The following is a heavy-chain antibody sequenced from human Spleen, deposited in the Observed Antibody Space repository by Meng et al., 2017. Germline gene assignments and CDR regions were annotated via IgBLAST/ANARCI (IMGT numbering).Heavy chain of an antibody. CDR1: GDSVSSKSGA. CDR3: ARAPDVWFDP. CDR2: TYYRSKWYN. V-gene: IGHV6-1*01. Sequence: VQLQQSGPGLVKPSQTLSLPCAISGDSVSSKSGAWTWIRQSPSRGLEWLGRTYYRSKWYNDYAVSVKGRIIIDADTFKNQFSLQLNSVTPEDTAGYYCARAPDVWFDPWGQGTLVTVSS. J-gene: IGHJ5*02.